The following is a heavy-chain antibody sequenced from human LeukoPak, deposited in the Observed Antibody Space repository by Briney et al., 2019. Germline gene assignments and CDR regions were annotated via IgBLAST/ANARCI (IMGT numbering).Heavy chain of an antibody. V-gene: IGHV4-59*01. D-gene: IGHD1-1*01. CDR3: ARTGTGYYYYMDV. J-gene: IGHJ6*03. CDR2: IYYSGST. Sequence: SETLSLTCTVSGGSISSYYWSWIRQPPGKGLEWVGYIYYSGSTNYNPSLKSRVTISVDTSKNQFSLKLSSVTAADTAVYYCARTGTGYYYYMDVWGKGTTVTVSS. CDR1: GGSISSYY.